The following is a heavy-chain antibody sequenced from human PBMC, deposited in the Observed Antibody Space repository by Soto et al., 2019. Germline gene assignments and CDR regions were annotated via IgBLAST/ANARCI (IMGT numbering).Heavy chain of an antibody. J-gene: IGHJ4*02. CDR1: GFSLTTDGVR. D-gene: IGHD2-15*01. V-gene: IGHV2-5*02. CDR3: VRQDSRVRYFDF. CDR2: VYWDDDE. Sequence: QITLRESGPALVKPTQTLTLTCTVSGFSLTTDGVRVGWVRQPPGKALERLTLVYWDDDERYSRSLQSRLTISSDTSSNTVVLTLTNVDPVDTATYDCVRQDSRVRYFDFWGQGILVTVSS.